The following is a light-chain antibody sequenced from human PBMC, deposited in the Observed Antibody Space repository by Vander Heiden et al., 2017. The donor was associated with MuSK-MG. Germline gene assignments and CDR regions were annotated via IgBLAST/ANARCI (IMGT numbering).Light chain of an antibody. CDR3: QQSFSSYT. Sequence: DIMMTPPPSPLSASVGDSATITCRASESIRRYLNWYQYKPGKAPQLLFDATSSLQNGVPSRFSGSGSGTDFTLTITALRPEDFATYYCQQSFSSYTFGPGTKVQIK. V-gene: IGKV1-39*01. CDR2: ATS. J-gene: IGKJ2*01. CDR1: ESIRRY.